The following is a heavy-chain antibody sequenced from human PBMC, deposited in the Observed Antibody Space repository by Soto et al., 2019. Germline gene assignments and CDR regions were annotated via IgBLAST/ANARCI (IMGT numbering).Heavy chain of an antibody. Sequence: GGSLRLSCAASGFTFSSYWMSWVRQAPGKGLEWVANIKQDGSEKYYVDSVKGRFTISRDNAKNSLYLQMNSLRAEDTAVYYCARGRDSIFGVVTNFDYWGQGTLVTVSS. J-gene: IGHJ4*02. CDR1: GFTFSSYW. CDR2: IKQDGSEK. CDR3: ARGRDSIFGVVTNFDY. D-gene: IGHD3-3*01. V-gene: IGHV3-7*01.